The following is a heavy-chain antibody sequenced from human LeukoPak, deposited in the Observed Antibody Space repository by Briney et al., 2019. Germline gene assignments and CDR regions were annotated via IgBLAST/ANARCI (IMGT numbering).Heavy chain of an antibody. V-gene: IGHV1-69*05. CDR2: IIPIFGTA. D-gene: IGHD4-23*01. Sequence: SVKVSCKASGGTFSSYAISWVRQAPGQGLEWMGRIIPIFGTANYAQKFQGRVTITTDESTSTAYMELSSLRSEDAAVYYCARDDRVVTPFAFDIWGQRTMVTVSS. CDR1: GGTFSSYA. CDR3: ARDDRVVTPFAFDI. J-gene: IGHJ3*02.